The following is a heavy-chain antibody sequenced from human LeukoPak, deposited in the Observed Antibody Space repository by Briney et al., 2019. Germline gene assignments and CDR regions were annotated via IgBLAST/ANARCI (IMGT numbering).Heavy chain of an antibody. V-gene: IGHV4-59*08. CDR1: VGSISCYY. CDR2: IYYSGST. Sequence: SETLSLTCTVSVGSISCYYWSWIRQPAGKGLEWIGYIYYSGSTNYNPSLKSRVTISVDTTKNQFSLKLSSVTAADTAVYYCARQLWDYTYYYLDVWGKGTTVTVSS. CDR3: ARQLWDYTYYYLDV. J-gene: IGHJ6*03. D-gene: IGHD7-27*01.